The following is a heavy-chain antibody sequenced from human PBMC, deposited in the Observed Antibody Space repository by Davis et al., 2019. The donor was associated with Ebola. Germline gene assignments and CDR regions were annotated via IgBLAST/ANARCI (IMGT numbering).Heavy chain of an antibody. J-gene: IGHJ4*02. CDR2: INPNDGRT. Sequence: AASVKVSCKASGYTFTNYYMHWVRQAPGQGLEWMGMINPNDGRTIYAQKFQGRVTITADESTSTAYMELSSLRSEDTAIYYCAGMHGFGEGWPGYWGQGTLVTVSS. D-gene: IGHD3-10*01. CDR3: AGMHGFGEGWPGY. CDR1: GYTFTNYY. V-gene: IGHV1-46*01.